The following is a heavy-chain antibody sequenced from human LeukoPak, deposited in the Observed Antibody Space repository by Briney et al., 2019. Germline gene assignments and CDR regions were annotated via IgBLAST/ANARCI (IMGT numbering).Heavy chain of an antibody. CDR2: INPSGGST. Sequence: ASVKVSCKASGYTFTSYYMHWVRQAPGQGLEWMGIINPSGGSTSYAQKFQGRVTMSVDTSKNQFSLKLSSVTAADTAVYYCARVPEWGYSYGYAFDIWGQGTMVTVSS. J-gene: IGHJ3*02. CDR1: GYTFTSYY. CDR3: ARVPEWGYSYGYAFDI. D-gene: IGHD5-18*01. V-gene: IGHV1-46*01.